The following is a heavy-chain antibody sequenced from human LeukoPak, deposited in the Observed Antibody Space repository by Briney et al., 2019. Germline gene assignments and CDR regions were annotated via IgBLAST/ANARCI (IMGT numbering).Heavy chain of an antibody. CDR2: IFGNGGRA. J-gene: IGHJ4*02. V-gene: IGHV3-23*01. Sequence: GGSLRLSCEASGFTFSGFSMNWVRQAPGKGLEWVSLIFGNGGRAFYSDSVKGRFTISRDNSKNTLYLQMDSLRVEDTAIYYCAKDSIPDGYNSLDYWGQGTLVTVSS. D-gene: IGHD5-24*01. CDR1: GFTFSGFS. CDR3: AKDSIPDGYNSLDY.